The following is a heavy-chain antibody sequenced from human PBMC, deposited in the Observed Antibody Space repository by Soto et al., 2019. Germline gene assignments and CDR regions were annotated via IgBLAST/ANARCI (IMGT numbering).Heavy chain of an antibody. CDR1: GFIFSNFA. J-gene: IGHJ5*02. V-gene: IGHV3-23*01. D-gene: IGHD3-3*01. CDR3: AAFSFHYTEWTNWFDP. CDR2: MGGSDGGR. Sequence: GGSLRLSCEGSGFIFSNFAMSWVRQVPGKGLEWVSTMGGSDGGRHYTDSVQGRFTISRDNSKSTLYLQMDSLRAEDTAIYFCAAFSFHYTEWTNWFDPWGQGTLVTVSS.